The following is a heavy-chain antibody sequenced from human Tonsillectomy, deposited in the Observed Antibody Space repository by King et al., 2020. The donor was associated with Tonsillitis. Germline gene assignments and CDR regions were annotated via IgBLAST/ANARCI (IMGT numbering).Heavy chain of an antibody. V-gene: IGHV3-33*01. CDR3: AGESGYGDYGVDY. CDR2: IWYDGSNK. D-gene: IGHD4-17*01. CDR1: GFTFSSYG. J-gene: IGHJ4*02. Sequence: VQLVESGGGVVQPGRSLRLSCAASGFTFSSYGMHWVRRAPGKGLEWVAVIWYDGSNKYYADSVKGRFTISRDNSKNTLYLQMNSLRAEDTAVYYCAGESGYGDYGVDYWGQGTLVTVSS.